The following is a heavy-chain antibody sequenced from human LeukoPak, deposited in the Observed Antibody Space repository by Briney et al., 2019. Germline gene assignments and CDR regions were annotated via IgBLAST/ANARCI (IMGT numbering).Heavy chain of an antibody. CDR3: ARETYYYDSSGYGSAFDI. D-gene: IGHD3-22*01. V-gene: IGHV3-53*01. J-gene: IGHJ3*02. Sequence: GGSLRLSCAASGFTVSSNYMSWVRQAPGKGLEWVSVIYCGGSTYYADSVKGRFTISRDNSKNTLYLQMNSLRAEDTAVYYCARETYYYDSSGYGSAFDIWGQGTMVTVSS. CDR2: IYCGGST. CDR1: GFTVSSNY.